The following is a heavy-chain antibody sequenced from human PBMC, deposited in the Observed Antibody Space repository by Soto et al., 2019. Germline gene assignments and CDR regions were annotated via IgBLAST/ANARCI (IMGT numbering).Heavy chain of an antibody. V-gene: IGHV3-23*01. D-gene: IGHD1-26*01. Sequence: GGSLRLSCAASGFTFSSYAMSWVRQAPGKGLEWVSAIIGSGGSTYYADSVKGRFTISRDNSKNTLYLQMNSLRAEDTAVYYCAKVGLAVPLYYAFDIWGQGTMVTVSS. J-gene: IGHJ3*02. CDR1: GFTFSSYA. CDR2: IIGSGGST. CDR3: AKVGLAVPLYYAFDI.